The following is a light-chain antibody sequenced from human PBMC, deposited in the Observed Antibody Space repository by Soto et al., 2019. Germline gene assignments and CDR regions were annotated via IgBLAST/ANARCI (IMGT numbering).Light chain of an antibody. V-gene: IGKV1-9*01. Sequence: IQLIQSPSSLSASVGDRVTITCRASQGISSYLAWYQQKPGKAPKLLIYAASTLQSGVPSRFSGSGSGTDFTLTISSLQPEDFATYYCQQLNSYSFTFGPGTKVDIK. CDR3: QQLNSYSFT. CDR2: AAS. J-gene: IGKJ3*01. CDR1: QGISSY.